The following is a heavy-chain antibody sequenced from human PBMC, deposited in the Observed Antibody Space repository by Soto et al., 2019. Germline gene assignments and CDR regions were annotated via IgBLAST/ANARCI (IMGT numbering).Heavy chain of an antibody. J-gene: IGHJ4*02. CDR1: GGSISSSSYY. Sequence: QLQLQESGPGLVKPSETLSLTCTVSGGSISSSSYYWGWIRQPPGKGLEWIGSFYYSGSTYYKPSIKSRVTVSVDTSKNQFSMKLSSVTAADTAVYYCARRSVETPGIAAAGSGFDYWGQGTLVTVSA. CDR2: FYYSGST. D-gene: IGHD6-13*01. CDR3: ARRSVETPGIAAAGSGFDY. V-gene: IGHV4-39*01.